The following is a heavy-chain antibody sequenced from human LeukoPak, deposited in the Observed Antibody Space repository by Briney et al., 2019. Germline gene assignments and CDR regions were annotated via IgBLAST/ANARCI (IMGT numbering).Heavy chain of an antibody. J-gene: IGHJ4*02. CDR2: IWYDGSNK. D-gene: IGHD6-13*01. V-gene: IGHV3-33*01. Sequence: GRSLRLSCAAYGFTFSSYGMHWVRQAPGKGLEWVAVIWYDGSNKYYADSVKGRFTISRDNSKNTLYLQMNSLRAEDTAVYYCARDSSRYAFDYWGQGTLVTVSS. CDR3: ARDSSRYAFDY. CDR1: GFTFSSYG.